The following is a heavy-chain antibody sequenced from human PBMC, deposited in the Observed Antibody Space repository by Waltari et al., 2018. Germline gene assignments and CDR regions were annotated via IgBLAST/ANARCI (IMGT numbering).Heavy chain of an antibody. J-gene: IGHJ4*02. CDR3: TSLFDY. CDR1: CFQFSNAW. Sequence: EVQLVESGGDLVKPGWCLVLSCAASCFQFSNAWMSWVRQAPGKGLEWVGRIKSNTDGGTTEYAAPVKDRFTIFRDESRNILYLQMNSLKTEDSAVYYCTSLFDYWGRGTLVTVTS. V-gene: IGHV3-15*01. CDR2: IKSNTDGGTT.